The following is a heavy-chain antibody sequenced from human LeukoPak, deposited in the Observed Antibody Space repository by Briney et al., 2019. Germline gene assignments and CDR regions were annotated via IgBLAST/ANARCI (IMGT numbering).Heavy chain of an antibody. V-gene: IGHV3-21*01. D-gene: IGHD3-10*01. CDR2: INNVGSHI. CDR1: GFTFSSAV. Sequence: GGSLRLSCAASGFTFSSAVMNCVRPAPGERLGRGSSINNVGSHIYYAGSVRGRFSICRDNAKNSLYLQMNSLRADDAAVYYCAREIGRGSGSGDAFEIWGQGTMVTVSS. CDR3: AREIGRGSGSGDAFEI. J-gene: IGHJ3*02.